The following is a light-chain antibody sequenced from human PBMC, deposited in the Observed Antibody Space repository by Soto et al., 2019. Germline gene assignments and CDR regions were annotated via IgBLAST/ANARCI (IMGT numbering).Light chain of an antibody. Sequence: EIVMTQSPATLSVSPGERATLSCRASQSVSSNLAWYQQKPGQAPRLLIYDASTRAIGIPTRFSGSGSGTEFSFTISSLRSEDFAVYYCQHYNSWPTLGQGTKV. J-gene: IGKJ1*01. CDR3: QHYNSWPT. V-gene: IGKV3-15*01. CDR1: QSVSSN. CDR2: DAS.